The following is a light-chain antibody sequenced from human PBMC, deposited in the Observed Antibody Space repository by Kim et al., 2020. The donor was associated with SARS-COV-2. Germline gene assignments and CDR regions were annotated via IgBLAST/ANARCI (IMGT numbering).Light chain of an antibody. CDR2: DAS. CDR1: QSVSSD. CDR3: QHRSNWPLT. Sequence: LSAGERAALSCRASQSVSSDLAWYQQKPGQAPRLLIYDASNRATGIPARFSGRWSGTDFTLTISSLEPEDFAVYYCQHRSNWPLTFGGGTKVDIK. V-gene: IGKV3-11*01. J-gene: IGKJ4*01.